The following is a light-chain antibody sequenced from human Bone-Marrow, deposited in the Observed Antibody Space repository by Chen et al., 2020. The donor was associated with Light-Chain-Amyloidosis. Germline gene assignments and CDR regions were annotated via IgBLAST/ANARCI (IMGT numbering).Light chain of an antibody. V-gene: IGKV4-1*01. Sequence: DIVMTQSPDSLAVSLGERATINCKSRQSVLYSSNNKNYLAWYQQKPGQPPKLLISWATTRESGVPDRFSGSGSETDFTLTISSLQAEDVAVYYCQQYYATLPSFGGGTKVEIK. CDR3: QQYYATLPS. CDR1: QSVLYSSNNKNY. J-gene: IGKJ4*01. CDR2: WAT.